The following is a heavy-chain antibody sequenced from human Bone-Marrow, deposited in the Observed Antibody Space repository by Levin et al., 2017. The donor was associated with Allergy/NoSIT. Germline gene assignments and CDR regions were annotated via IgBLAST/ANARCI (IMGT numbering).Heavy chain of an antibody. Sequence: AGESLKISCAASGFTFSSYAMHWVRQAPGKGLEWVAVISYDGSNKYYADSVKGRFTISRDNSKNTLYLQMNSLRAEDTAVYYCATSNLGYCISTSCYGGGVDYWGQGTLVTVSS. D-gene: IGHD2-2*01. CDR3: ATSNLGYCISTSCYGGGVDY. J-gene: IGHJ4*02. CDR2: ISYDGSNK. V-gene: IGHV3-30-3*01. CDR1: GFTFSSYA.